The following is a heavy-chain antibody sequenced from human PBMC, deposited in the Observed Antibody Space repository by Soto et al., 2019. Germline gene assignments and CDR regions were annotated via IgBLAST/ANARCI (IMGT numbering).Heavy chain of an antibody. V-gene: IGHV1-18*01. Sequence: ASVKVSCKASGGTFSSYGISWVRQAPGQGLEWMGWTSAYKGNTNYAQKLQGRVTMTTDTSTSTAYMELRSLRSDDTAVYYCARRQWLVGGYYYGMDVWGQGTTVTVSS. CDR2: TSAYKGNT. J-gene: IGHJ6*02. CDR3: ARRQWLVGGYYYGMDV. CDR1: GGTFSSYG. D-gene: IGHD6-19*01.